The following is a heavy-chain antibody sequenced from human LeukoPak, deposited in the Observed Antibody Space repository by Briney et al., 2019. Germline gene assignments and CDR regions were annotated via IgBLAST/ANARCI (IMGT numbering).Heavy chain of an antibody. CDR3: ARRPIGSGSPFGY. V-gene: IGHV4-34*01. D-gene: IGHD3-10*01. Sequence: GSLRLSCAASGFTFSSYEMNWVRHPPGKGLEWIGEINHSGSTNYNPSLKSRVTISVDTSKNQFSLKLSSVTAADTAVYYCARRPIGSGSPFGYWGQGTLVTVSS. CDR2: INHSGST. CDR1: GFTFSSYE. J-gene: IGHJ4*02.